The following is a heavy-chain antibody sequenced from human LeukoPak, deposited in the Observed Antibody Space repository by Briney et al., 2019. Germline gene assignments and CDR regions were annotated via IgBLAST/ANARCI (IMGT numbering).Heavy chain of an antibody. D-gene: IGHD3-10*01. CDR3: TTAGPYYGSGSIPVDY. Sequence: GGSLRLSCAASGFTFSNAWMSWVRQAPGKGLEWVGRIKSKTDGGTTDYAATVKGRFTISRDDSKNTLYLQMNSLKTEDTAVYYCTTAGPYYGSGSIPVDYWGQGTLVTVSS. CDR2: IKSKTDGGTT. J-gene: IGHJ4*02. CDR1: GFTFSNAW. V-gene: IGHV3-15*01.